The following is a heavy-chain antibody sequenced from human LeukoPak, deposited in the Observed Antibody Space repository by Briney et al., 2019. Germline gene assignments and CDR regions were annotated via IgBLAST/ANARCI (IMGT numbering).Heavy chain of an antibody. J-gene: IGHJ4*02. CDR3: ASLGGDNPHLDY. CDR1: RFTFSSYG. Sequence: GGSLRLSCAVSRFTFSSYGMNWVRQAPGKGLEWVSSISSSSSYIYYADSVKGRFTISRDNAKNSLYLQMNSLRAEDTAVYYCASLGGDNPHLDYWGQGTLVTVSS. D-gene: IGHD1-14*01. CDR2: ISSSSSYI. V-gene: IGHV3-21*01.